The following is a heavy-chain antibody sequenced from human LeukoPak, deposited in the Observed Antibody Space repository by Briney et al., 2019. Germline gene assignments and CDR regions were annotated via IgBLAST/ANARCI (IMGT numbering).Heavy chain of an antibody. Sequence: GGSLRPTCAASGFTFSSYSMNWVRQAPGKGLEWVSYISSRSATIYYADSVKGRFTISRDNSKNTLYLQMNSLRAEDTAVYYCAKDLTYYYDSSGYYTFDYWGQGTLVTVSS. V-gene: IGHV3-48*01. CDR1: GFTFSSYS. CDR2: ISSRSATI. J-gene: IGHJ4*02. CDR3: AKDLTYYYDSSGYYTFDY. D-gene: IGHD3-22*01.